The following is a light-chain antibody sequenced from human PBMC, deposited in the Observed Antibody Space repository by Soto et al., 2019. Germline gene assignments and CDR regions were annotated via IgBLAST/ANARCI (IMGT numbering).Light chain of an antibody. CDR2: GAS. CDR3: LQTYYLLRT. Sequence: NQMTQSPSSLSASGGDRVTITCRASLNIGDSLSWFQQKAGKPPTQLIYGASALQSGVPVRFSGSASGTDFTLTIRNMQREDFATYYSLQTYYLLRTFCQVAKVDIK. J-gene: IGKJ1*01. V-gene: IGKV1-39*01. CDR1: LNIGDS.